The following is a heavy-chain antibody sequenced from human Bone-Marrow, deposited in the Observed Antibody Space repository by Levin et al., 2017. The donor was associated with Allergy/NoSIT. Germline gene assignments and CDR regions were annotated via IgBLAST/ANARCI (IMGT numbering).Heavy chain of an antibody. Sequence: GGSLRLSCAASGFTVSSNYMSWVRQAPGKGLEWVSVIYSGGSTYYADSVKGRFTISRDNSKNTLYLQMNSLRAEDTAVYYCATQPIVVVPAAIPAYYYYGMDVWGQGTTVTVSS. CDR1: GFTVSSNY. V-gene: IGHV3-53*01. J-gene: IGHJ6*02. CDR2: IYSGGST. D-gene: IGHD2-2*01. CDR3: ATQPIVVVPAAIPAYYYYGMDV.